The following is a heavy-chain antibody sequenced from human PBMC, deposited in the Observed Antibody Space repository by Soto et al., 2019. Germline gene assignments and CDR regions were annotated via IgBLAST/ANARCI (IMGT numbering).Heavy chain of an antibody. Sequence: GGSLRLSCAASGFTFSSYAMSWVRQAPGKGLEWVSAISRSGGSTYYADSVKGRFTISRDNSKNTLYLQMNSLRAEDTAVYYCAKAYCSGGSCYPHDAFDIWGQGTMVTVSS. D-gene: IGHD2-15*01. CDR1: GFTFSSYA. V-gene: IGHV3-23*01. CDR2: ISRSGGST. CDR3: AKAYCSGGSCYPHDAFDI. J-gene: IGHJ3*02.